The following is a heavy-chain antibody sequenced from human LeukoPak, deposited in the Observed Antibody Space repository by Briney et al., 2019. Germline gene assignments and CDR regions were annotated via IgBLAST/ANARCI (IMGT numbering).Heavy chain of an antibody. CDR1: GFTFDDCA. CDR3: AKSPGSTVAYYFDY. CDR2: ISWNSGTI. V-gene: IGHV3-9*01. D-gene: IGHD4-23*01. Sequence: GGSLRLSCAASGFTFDDCAMHWVRQAPGKGLEWVSGISWNSGTIGYADSVKGRFTISRGNAKDSLYLQMNSLRAEDTALYYCAKSPGSTVAYYFDYWGQGTLVTVSS. J-gene: IGHJ4*02.